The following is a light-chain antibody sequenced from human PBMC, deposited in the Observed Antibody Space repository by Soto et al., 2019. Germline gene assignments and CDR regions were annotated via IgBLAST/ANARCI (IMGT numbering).Light chain of an antibody. J-gene: IGLJ2*01. V-gene: IGLV1-40*01. CDR3: QSYDSSPGYV. CDR2: GNS. Sequence: QSVLTQPPSVSGAPGQRVTISCTGSSSNIGAGYDVHWYQQLPGTAPKLLIYGNSNRPSGVPDRFSGSKSGTSASLAITGLQAEDEADYYCQSYDSSPGYVFGGGTKLPVL. CDR1: SSNIGAGYD.